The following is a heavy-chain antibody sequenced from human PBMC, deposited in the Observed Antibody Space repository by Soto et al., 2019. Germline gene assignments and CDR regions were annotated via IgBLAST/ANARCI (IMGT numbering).Heavy chain of an antibody. V-gene: IGHV4-59*01. D-gene: IGHD3-16*01. CDR1: GGSISSYY. Sequence: KPSETLSLTCTVSGGSISSYYWSWIRQPPGKGLEWIGYIYYSGSTNYNPALKSRVTISVDTSKNQFSLKLSSVTAADTAVYFCARVPVETSMIYWFEPWGQGTLVTV. CDR2: IYYSGST. CDR3: ARVPVETSMIYWFEP. J-gene: IGHJ5*02.